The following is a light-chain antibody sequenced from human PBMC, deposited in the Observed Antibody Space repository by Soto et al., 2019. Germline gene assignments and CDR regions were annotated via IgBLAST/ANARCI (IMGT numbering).Light chain of an antibody. Sequence: EIVLTQSPATLSLSPGEGATLSCRASQSVASYLAWYQQKPDQAPRLLIYDASTRATGIPARFSGNGSGTDFTLTISSLEPEDFAVYYCQQRSNWPITFGQGTRLEIK. CDR1: QSVASY. CDR3: QQRSNWPIT. CDR2: DAS. J-gene: IGKJ5*01. V-gene: IGKV3-11*01.